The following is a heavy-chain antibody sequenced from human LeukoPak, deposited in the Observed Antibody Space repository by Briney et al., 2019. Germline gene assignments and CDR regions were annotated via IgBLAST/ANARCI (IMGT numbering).Heavy chain of an antibody. J-gene: IGHJ3*02. CDR2: IYPGDSDT. D-gene: IGHD2-2*01. Sequence: GESLKISCKGSGYSFTKFWIGWVRQMPGKGLEWMGIIYPGDSDTRYSPSFQGQVTISADKSISTAYLQWSSLKASDTAMYYCARLLPAAALGAFDIWGQGTMVTVSS. CDR3: ARLLPAAALGAFDI. V-gene: IGHV5-51*01. CDR1: GYSFTKFW.